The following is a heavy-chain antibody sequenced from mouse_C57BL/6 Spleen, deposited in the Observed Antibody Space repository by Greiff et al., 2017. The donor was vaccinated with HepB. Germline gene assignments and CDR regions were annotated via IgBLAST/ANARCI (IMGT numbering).Heavy chain of an antibody. D-gene: IGHD1-1*01. J-gene: IGHJ4*01. Sequence: EVHLVESGGGLVKPGGSLKLSCAASGFTFSSYAMSWVRQTPEKRLEWVATISDGGSYTYYPDNVKGRFTISRDNAKNNLYLQMSHLKSEDTAMYYWAREEAHYGRSYNYAMDYWGQGTSVTVSS. V-gene: IGHV5-4*01. CDR1: GFTFSSYA. CDR2: ISDGGSYT. CDR3: AREEAHYGRSYNYAMDY.